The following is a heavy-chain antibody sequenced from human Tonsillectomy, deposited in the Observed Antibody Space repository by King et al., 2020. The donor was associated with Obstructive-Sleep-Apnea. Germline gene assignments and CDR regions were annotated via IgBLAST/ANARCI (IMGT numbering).Heavy chain of an antibody. V-gene: IGHV3-30*18. J-gene: IGHJ6*02. CDR3: AKRTLPWESYGMDV. CDR2: ISYDGSNK. CDR1: GFPFSSSG. D-gene: IGHD1-26*01. Sequence: VQLVESGGGVVPPGRSLRLSCAASGFPFSSSGMQWVRQAPGKGLEWVAVISYDGSNKYYVDSVKGRFTISRDNSKNTLYLQMNSLRAEDTAVYYCAKRTLPWESYGMDVWGQGTTVIVSS.